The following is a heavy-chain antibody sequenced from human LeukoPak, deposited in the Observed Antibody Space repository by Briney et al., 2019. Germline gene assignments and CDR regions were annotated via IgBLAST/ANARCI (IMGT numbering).Heavy chain of an antibody. CDR2: IYYSGST. V-gene: IGHV4-30-4*01. CDR1: GGSISSGDYY. D-gene: IGHD3-22*01. J-gene: IGHJ4*02. Sequence: SQTLSLTCTVSGGSISSGDYYWGWIRQPPGKGLEWIGYIYYSGSTYYNPSLKSRVTISVDTSKNQFSLKLSSVTAADTAEYYCASLPTYYYDSSGYSYFDYWGQGTLVTVSS. CDR3: ASLPTYYYDSSGYSYFDY.